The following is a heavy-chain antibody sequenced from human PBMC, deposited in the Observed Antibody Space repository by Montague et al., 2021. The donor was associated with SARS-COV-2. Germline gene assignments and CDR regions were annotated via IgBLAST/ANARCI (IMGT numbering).Heavy chain of an antibody. J-gene: IGHJ6*02. CDR1: GGSFSGYY. CDR3: ARGRRILLWFGELLSGGDYYGMDV. Sequence: SETLSLTCAVYGGSFSGYYWSWIRQPPGKGLEWIGEINHSGSTNCNPSLKSRVTISVDTSKNQFSLKLSSVTAADTAVYYCARGRRILLWFGELLSGGDYYGMDVWGQGTTVTVSS. CDR2: INHSGST. V-gene: IGHV4-34*01. D-gene: IGHD3-10*01.